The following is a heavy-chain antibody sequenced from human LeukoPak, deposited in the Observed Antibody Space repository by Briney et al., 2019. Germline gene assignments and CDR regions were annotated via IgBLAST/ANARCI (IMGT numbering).Heavy chain of an antibody. J-gene: IGHJ4*02. CDR1: GYSFSNYW. CDR2: IYPGDSDT. CDR3: ARLVGATGPADY. D-gene: IGHD1-26*01. Sequence: GESLKISCKGSGYSFSNYWIAWVRQMPGKGLEWMGIIYPGDSDTKYSRSFQGQVTISADKSISTAYLQWSSLKASDTAMYYCARLVGATGPADYWGQGTLVTVSS. V-gene: IGHV5-51*01.